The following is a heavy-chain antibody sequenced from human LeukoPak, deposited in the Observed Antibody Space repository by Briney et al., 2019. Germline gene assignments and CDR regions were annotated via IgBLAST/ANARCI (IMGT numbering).Heavy chain of an antibody. D-gene: IGHD3-22*01. CDR2: IHYSGRT. V-gene: IGHV4-59*08. CDR1: GGSISSDY. Sequence: PSETLSLTCTVSGGSISSDYWSWIRQPPGKGLEWIGYIHYSGRTNYNPSLKSRITISVDTSKTQFSLKLSSVIAADTAVYYCATLRGSSSAVFDYWGQGTLVTVSS. J-gene: IGHJ4*02. CDR3: ATLRGSSSAVFDY.